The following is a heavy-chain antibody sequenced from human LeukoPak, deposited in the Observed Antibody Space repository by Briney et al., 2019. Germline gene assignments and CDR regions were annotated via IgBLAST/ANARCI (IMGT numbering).Heavy chain of an antibody. CDR2: ISGSGGST. CDR3: ATQGRWLQLVGFVY. D-gene: IGHD5-24*01. Sequence: GGSLRLSCAASGFTFSSYAMSWVRQAPGKGLEWVSAISGSGGSTYYADSVKGRFTISRDNSKNTLYLQMNSLRAEDTAVYYCATQGRWLQLVGFVYWGQGTLVTVSS. J-gene: IGHJ4*02. CDR1: GFTFSSYA. V-gene: IGHV3-23*01.